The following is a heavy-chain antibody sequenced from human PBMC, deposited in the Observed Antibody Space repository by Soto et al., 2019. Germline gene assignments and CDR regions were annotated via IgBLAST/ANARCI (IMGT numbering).Heavy chain of an antibody. CDR1: GGTFSSYA. J-gene: IGHJ4*02. D-gene: IGHD3-22*01. Sequence: SVKVSCKASGGTFSSYAISWVRQAPGQGLEWMGGIIPIFGTANYAQKFQGRVTITADESTSTAYMELSSLRSEDTAVYYCARDRINYDSSGYYFDYWGQGTLVTVSS. V-gene: IGHV1-69*13. CDR2: IIPIFGTA. CDR3: ARDRINYDSSGYYFDY.